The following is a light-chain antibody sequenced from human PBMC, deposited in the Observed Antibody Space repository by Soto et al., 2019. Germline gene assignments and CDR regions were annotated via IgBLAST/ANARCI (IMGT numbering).Light chain of an antibody. CDR2: GAS. CDR1: QSVSSSY. Sequence: EIVLTQSPGTLSLSPRERATLSCRASQSVSSSYLAWYQQKPGQAPRLLIYGASSRATGIPDRFSGSGSGTDFPLTISRLAPEDFAVYYCQQYGSSLFTFGGGTKVEIK. V-gene: IGKV3-20*01. J-gene: IGKJ4*01. CDR3: QQYGSSLFT.